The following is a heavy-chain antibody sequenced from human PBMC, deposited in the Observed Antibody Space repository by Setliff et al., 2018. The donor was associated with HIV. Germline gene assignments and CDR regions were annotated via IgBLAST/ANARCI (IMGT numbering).Heavy chain of an antibody. CDR1: GFTFSSDG. Sequence: GGSLRLSCAASGFTFSSDGMHWVRQAPGKGLEWVAFIRLDGSNKYYADSVKGRFTISRDNSKNTLYVQMNSLRAEDTAVYYCAKDHGGSVDCWGQGTLVTVSS. J-gene: IGHJ4*02. D-gene: IGHD1-26*01. CDR2: IRLDGSNK. CDR3: AKDHGGSVDC. V-gene: IGHV3-30*02.